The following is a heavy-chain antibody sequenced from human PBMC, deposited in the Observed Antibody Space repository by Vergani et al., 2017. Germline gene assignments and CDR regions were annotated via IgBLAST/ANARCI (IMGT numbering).Heavy chain of an antibody. V-gene: IGHV1-18*01. CDR2: ISAYNGNT. CDR1: GYTFTSYG. Sequence: QVQLVQSGAEVKKPGASVKVSCKASGYTFTSYGISWVRQAPGQGREWMGWISAYNGNTNYAQKLQGRVTMTTDTSTSTAYMELSSLRSEDTAVYYCAADLFGVVIGRRDFDYWGQGTLVTVSS. D-gene: IGHD3-3*01. CDR3: AADLFGVVIGRRDFDY. J-gene: IGHJ4*02.